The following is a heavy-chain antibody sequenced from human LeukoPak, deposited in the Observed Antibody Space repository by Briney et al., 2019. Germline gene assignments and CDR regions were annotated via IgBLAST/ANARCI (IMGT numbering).Heavy chain of an antibody. CDR1: GGTIRSSNW. J-gene: IGHJ5*02. CDR2: IYHSGST. Sequence: PSETLSLTCAVSGGTIRSSNWWSWVRQPPGKGLEWIGEIYHSGSTNYNPSLKSRVTISVDKSKNQFSLKLSSVTAADTAVYYCARLLWFGEAEAWFDPWGQGTLVTVSS. CDR3: ARLLWFGEAEAWFDP. D-gene: IGHD3-10*01. V-gene: IGHV4-4*02.